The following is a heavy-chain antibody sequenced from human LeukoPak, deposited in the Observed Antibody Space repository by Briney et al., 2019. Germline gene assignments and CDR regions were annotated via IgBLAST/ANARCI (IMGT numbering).Heavy chain of an antibody. CDR1: GGTFSSYA. V-gene: IGHV1-69*01. CDR2: IIPIFGTA. CDR3: ARSLWSGYYHYYYYYMDX. Sequence: SVKVSCKASGGTFSSYAISWVRQAPGQGLEWMGGIIPIFGTANYAQKFQGRVTITADESTSTAYMELSSLRSEDTAVYYCARSLWSGYYHYYYYYMDXWGKGXTVTVS. J-gene: IGHJ6*03. D-gene: IGHD3-3*01.